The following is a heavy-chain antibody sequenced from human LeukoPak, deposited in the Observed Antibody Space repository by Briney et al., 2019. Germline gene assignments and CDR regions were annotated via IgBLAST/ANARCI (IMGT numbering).Heavy chain of an antibody. V-gene: IGHV3-7*05. D-gene: IGHD3-16*01. CDR3: ARPRADYVWGSRASDV. Sequence: PGGSLRLSCAASGFTFRTYWMSWVRQAPGKGLQGVANISQDASEKYYVDSVEGRFTISRDNAKNSLYLQMNSLRAEDTAVYYCARPRADYVWGSRASDVWGQGTTVTVSS. CDR1: GFTFRTYW. J-gene: IGHJ6*02. CDR2: ISQDASEK.